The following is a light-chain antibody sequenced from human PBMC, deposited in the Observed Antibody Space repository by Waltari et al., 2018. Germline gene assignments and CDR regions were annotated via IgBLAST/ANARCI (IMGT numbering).Light chain of an antibody. CDR2: DAS. V-gene: IGKV3-15*01. CDR1: QSVNSN. Sequence: ETVMAQSPATLSVSPGERATLSCRASQSVNSNLAWFQHKPGHAPRLLIYDASTNATDIPARFSGSGSGTEFTLTIGSLQTEDFAVYYCQQYNNWPRTFGQGTKLEI. J-gene: IGKJ2*01. CDR3: QQYNNWPRT.